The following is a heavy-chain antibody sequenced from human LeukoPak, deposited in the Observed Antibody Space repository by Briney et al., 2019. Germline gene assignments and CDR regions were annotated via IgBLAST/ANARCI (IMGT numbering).Heavy chain of an antibody. Sequence: ASVKVSCKASGGTFSSYAISWVRQAPGQGLEWMGGIIPIFGTANYAQKFQGRVTITADKSTSTAYMELSSLRSEDTAVYYCARLSDYDILTGNDTFDIWGQGTLVTVSS. V-gene: IGHV1-69*06. CDR2: IIPIFGTA. CDR3: ARLSDYDILTGNDTFDI. J-gene: IGHJ3*02. D-gene: IGHD3-9*01. CDR1: GGTFSSYA.